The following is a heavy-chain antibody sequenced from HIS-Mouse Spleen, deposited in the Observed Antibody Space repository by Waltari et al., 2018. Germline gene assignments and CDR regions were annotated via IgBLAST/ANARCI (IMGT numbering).Heavy chain of an antibody. CDR1: GCSLSIYY. J-gene: IGHJ4*02. D-gene: IGHD2-15*01. Sequence: QVQLQESGPGLVKPSETLSLTCTGSGCSLSIYYWSWIRQRPGKGLEWLGYIYYSGSTNYNPSLKSRVTRSVDTSKNQFSLKLSSVTAADTAVYYCARWGLLAATYYFDYWGQGTLVTVSS. CDR2: IYYSGST. V-gene: IGHV4-59*08. CDR3: ARWGLLAATYYFDY.